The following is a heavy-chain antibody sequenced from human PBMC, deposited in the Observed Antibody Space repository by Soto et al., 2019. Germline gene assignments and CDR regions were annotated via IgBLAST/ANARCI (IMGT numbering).Heavy chain of an antibody. D-gene: IGHD5-18*01. CDR3: ARELEDTAMVDPY. CDR1: GFTFSSYA. J-gene: IGHJ4*02. V-gene: IGHV3-30-3*01. CDR2: ISYDGSNK. Sequence: QVQLVESGGGVVQPGGSLRLSCAASGFTFSSYAMHWVRQAPGKGLEWVAVISYDGSNKYYADSVKGRFTISRDNSKNTLYLQMNSLRAEDTAVYYCARELEDTAMVDPYWGQGTLVTVSS.